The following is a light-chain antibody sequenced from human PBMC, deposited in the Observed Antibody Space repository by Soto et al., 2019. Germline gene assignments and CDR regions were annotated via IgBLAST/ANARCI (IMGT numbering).Light chain of an antibody. Sequence: EIVMTQSPATLSVSPGERATLSCRASQSVRSNLAWYQQKPGQAPRLLIYGASTRATGIRARFSGSGSGTEFTLTISRLQSEDFAVYYCQQYNNSHRPFTFGPGTKVDIK. V-gene: IGKV3-15*01. CDR2: GAS. CDR1: QSVRSN. J-gene: IGKJ3*01. CDR3: QQYNNSHRPFT.